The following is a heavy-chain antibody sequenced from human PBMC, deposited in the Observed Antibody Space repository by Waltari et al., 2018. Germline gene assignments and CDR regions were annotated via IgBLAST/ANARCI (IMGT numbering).Heavy chain of an antibody. J-gene: IGHJ4*02. D-gene: IGHD3-22*01. CDR1: GGSLYSYY. V-gene: IGHV4-4*07. Sequence: QVHLQESGPGLVKTSETLSLTCTVSGGSLYSYYWSWVRQPAGKALEWIGHIYPSGSTNYSPSLRVRVTMSVDTSKRQFSLKLSSVTAADTAMYYCARDRYYDSSGYSQSYYYDSWGQGTLVTVSS. CDR3: ARDRYYDSSGYSQSYYYDS. CDR2: IYPSGST.